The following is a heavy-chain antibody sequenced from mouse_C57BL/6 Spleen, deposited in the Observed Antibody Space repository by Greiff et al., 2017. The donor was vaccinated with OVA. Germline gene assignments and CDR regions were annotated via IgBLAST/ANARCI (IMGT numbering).Heavy chain of an antibody. V-gene: IGHV2-9-1*01. CDR3: ARSRIYYGYDGYYAMDY. D-gene: IGHD2-2*01. CDR1: GFSLTSYA. Sequence: VQVVESGPGLVAPSQSLSITCTVSGFSLTSYAISWVRQPPGKGLEWLGVIWTGGGTNYNSALKSRLSISKDNTKSQVFLKMNSLQTDDTARYYCARSRIYYGYDGYYAMDYWGQGTSVTVSS. CDR2: IWTGGGT. J-gene: IGHJ4*01.